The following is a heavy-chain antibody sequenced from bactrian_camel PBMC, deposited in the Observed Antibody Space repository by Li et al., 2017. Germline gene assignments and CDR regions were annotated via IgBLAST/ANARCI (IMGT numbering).Heavy chain of an antibody. CDR1: GPNYSIKR. CDR2: IYRGGSST. D-gene: IGHD5*01. V-gene: IGHV3S53*01. CDR3: AADSRGGFGPLSVYQYAA. Sequence: HVQLVESGGGSVQAGGSLRLSCVGSGPNYSIKRLAWFRQPPGEEREAVAAIYRGGSSTHYADSVKGRFTISQDTSKKTAYLQMNSLKPEDTAMYICAADSRGGFGPLSVYQYAAWGQGTQVTVS. J-gene: IGHJ4*01.